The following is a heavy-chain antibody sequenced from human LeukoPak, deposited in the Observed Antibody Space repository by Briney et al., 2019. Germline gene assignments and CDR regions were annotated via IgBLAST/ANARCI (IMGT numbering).Heavy chain of an antibody. Sequence: TGGSLRLFCAASGFTFSSYSMIWVRQAPGKGLEWVSSISSSSSYIYYADSVKGRFTISRDNAKNSLYLQMNSLKAEDTAVYYCAGDRATILDYWGQGTLVTVSS. CDR1: GFTFSSYS. V-gene: IGHV3-21*01. CDR2: ISSSSSYI. D-gene: IGHD5-24*01. CDR3: AGDRATILDY. J-gene: IGHJ4*01.